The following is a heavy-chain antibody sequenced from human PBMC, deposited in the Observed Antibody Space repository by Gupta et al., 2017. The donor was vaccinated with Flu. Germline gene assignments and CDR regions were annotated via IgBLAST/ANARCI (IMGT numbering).Heavy chain of an antibody. CDR3: ARGHWDK. CDR2: ISSRGDI. V-gene: IGHV3-48*03. D-gene: IGHD1-26*01. J-gene: IGHJ4*02. Sequence: EVQLVESGGGLVQPGGSLRLSCVASGFIWSGQDMSWVRQAPGRGLEWISFISSRGDIYYGDTVRGRFTISRDNTKNSLYLQMSGLRDEDTALYYCARGHWDKWGQGTQVTVSS. CDR1: GFIWSGQD.